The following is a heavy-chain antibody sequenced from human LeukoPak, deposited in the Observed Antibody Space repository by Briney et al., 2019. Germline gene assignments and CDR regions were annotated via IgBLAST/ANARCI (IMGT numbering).Heavy chain of an antibody. CDR2: IHCDGNYN. Sequence: GGSLRLSCAASGFTFSTYGMHWVRQAPGKGLEWVAFIHCDGNYNYYPVPVKGRFTISRDNSKSTLYLQMNSLRPEDTAVYYCTKSWGDYYYMDVWGKGTTVTVSS. J-gene: IGHJ6*03. V-gene: IGHV3-30*02. CDR1: GFTFSTYG. CDR3: TKSWGDYYYMDV. D-gene: IGHD3-16*01.